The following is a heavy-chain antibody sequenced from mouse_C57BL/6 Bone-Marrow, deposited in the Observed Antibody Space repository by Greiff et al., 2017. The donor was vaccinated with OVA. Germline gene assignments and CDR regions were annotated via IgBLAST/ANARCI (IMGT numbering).Heavy chain of an antibody. CDR2: IRSKSDNYAT. J-gene: IGHJ3*01. CDR3: TGGGGWFAD. Sequence: EVKVVESGGGLVQPGGSMTLSCVASGFTFSNYWMNWVRQSPETGLEWVAQIRSKSDNYATHYAESVKGRFTISRDDSKSSVYLQMNNVRAEDTGIYYCTGGGGWFADWGQGTLVTVSA. CDR1: GFTFSNYW. V-gene: IGHV6-3*01.